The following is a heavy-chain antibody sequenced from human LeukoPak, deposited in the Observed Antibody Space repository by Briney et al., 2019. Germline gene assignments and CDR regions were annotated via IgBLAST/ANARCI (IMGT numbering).Heavy chain of an antibody. CDR1: GLTFSSYG. Sequence: PGGSLRLSCAAAGLTFSSYGMHWVRPAPGKGLEWVACIRHDGSNKYYADSVTGRFTMCRDKSKDTLYLQTKRLRAEDTAVYHCAPEEGYLTNRGNYKGVDYWGQGALVTVSS. V-gene: IGHV3-30*02. CDR3: APEEGYLTNRGNYKGVDY. CDR2: IRHDGSNK. J-gene: IGHJ4*02. D-gene: IGHD1-7*01.